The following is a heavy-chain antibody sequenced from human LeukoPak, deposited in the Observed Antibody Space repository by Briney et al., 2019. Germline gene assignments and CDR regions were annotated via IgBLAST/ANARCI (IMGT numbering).Heavy chain of an antibody. CDR2: INPNSGGT. Sequence: ASVKVSCKASGYTLTGYYMHWVRQAPGQGLEWMGRINPNSGGTNYAQKFQGRVTMTRDTSISTAYMELSRLRSDDTAVYYCARDFIITIFGVVISDFDYWGQGTLVAVSS. J-gene: IGHJ4*02. CDR3: ARDFIITIFGVVISDFDY. V-gene: IGHV1-2*06. CDR1: GYTLTGYY. D-gene: IGHD3-3*01.